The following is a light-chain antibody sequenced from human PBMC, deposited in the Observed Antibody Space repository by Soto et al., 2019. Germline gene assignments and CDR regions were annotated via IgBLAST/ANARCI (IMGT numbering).Light chain of an antibody. Sequence: DIQMTQSPSSLSASVGDRVTITCRASQSISSYLNWYQQKPGKAPKLLIYAASSLQSGVPSRFSGSGSGTDFTLTISSLQPEDFATYYCQQSYSTPPERRYTFGQGTKLEIK. V-gene: IGKV1-39*01. CDR3: QQSYSTPPERRYT. CDR2: AAS. CDR1: QSISSY. J-gene: IGKJ2*01.